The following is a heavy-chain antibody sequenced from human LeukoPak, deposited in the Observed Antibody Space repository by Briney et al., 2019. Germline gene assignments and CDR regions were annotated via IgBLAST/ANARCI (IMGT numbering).Heavy chain of an antibody. CDR1: GFTFSTYS. CDR3: AREGDGGSGSYSFR. Sequence: GGSLRLSCAASGFTFSTYSMNWVRQAPGKGLEWVSYISSSSSTIYYADSVKGRFTISRDNANNSLYLQMNSLRAEDTAVYYCAREGDGGSGSYSFRWGQGTLVTVSS. D-gene: IGHD3-10*01. J-gene: IGHJ4*02. CDR2: ISSSSSTI. V-gene: IGHV3-48*04.